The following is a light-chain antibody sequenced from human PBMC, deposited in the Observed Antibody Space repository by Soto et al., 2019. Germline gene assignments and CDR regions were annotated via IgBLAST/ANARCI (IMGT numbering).Light chain of an antibody. Sequence: DIQMTQSPVTLSASVGDTVSITCRASQSIGNWLAWYQQKPGKAPKPLIYMASSLESGVSPRFSGSGSGTEFTLTISSLQPDDFATYYCQQYNSYSPTFGQGTKV. CDR1: QSIGNW. V-gene: IGKV1-5*03. CDR2: MAS. J-gene: IGKJ1*01. CDR3: QQYNSYSPT.